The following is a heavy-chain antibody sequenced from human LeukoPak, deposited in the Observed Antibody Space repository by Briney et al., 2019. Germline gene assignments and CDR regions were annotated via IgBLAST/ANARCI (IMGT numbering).Heavy chain of an antibody. CDR1: GFTFSDFY. Sequence: GGSLRLSCAASGFTFSDFYVTWIRQAPGKGLEWVSYISSSGSPIYYADSVKGRFTVSRDNAKNSLYLQMNSLRAEDTAVYYCARGSVRGIIKRPAYYYYMDVWGKGTTVTVSS. CDR3: ARGSVRGIIKRPAYYYYMDV. D-gene: IGHD3-10*01. J-gene: IGHJ6*03. CDR2: ISSSGSPI. V-gene: IGHV3-11*01.